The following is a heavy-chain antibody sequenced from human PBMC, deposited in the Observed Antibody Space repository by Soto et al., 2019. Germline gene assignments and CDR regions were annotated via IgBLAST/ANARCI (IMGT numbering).Heavy chain of an antibody. CDR1: GFTFSSYA. CDR3: AKDHLFSGWTSGASFDY. CDR2: ISGSVGTT. V-gene: IGHV3-23*01. J-gene: IGHJ4*02. D-gene: IGHD6-19*01. Sequence: EVQLLESGGGLVQPGGSLRLSCEASGFTFSSYAMSWVRQAPGKGLEWVSVISGSVGTTYYADSVKGRFTISRFKSKNTLYLQMNNPRAEDTAVYYCAKDHLFSGWTSGASFDYWGQGALVTVSS.